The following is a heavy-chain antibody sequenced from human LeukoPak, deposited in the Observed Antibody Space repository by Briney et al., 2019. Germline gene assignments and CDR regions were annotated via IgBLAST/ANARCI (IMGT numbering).Heavy chain of an antibody. Sequence: PGGSLRLSCAASGFTFDDYGMSWVRQAPGKGLEWVSGINWNGGRTGYADSVKGRFTISRDNAKNSLYLQMNSLRAEDTALYYCARAAPYYYGSGSYIRWGQGTLVTVSS. CDR1: GFTFDDYG. CDR2: INWNGGRT. V-gene: IGHV3-20*04. D-gene: IGHD3-10*01. J-gene: IGHJ4*02. CDR3: ARAAPYYYGSGSYIR.